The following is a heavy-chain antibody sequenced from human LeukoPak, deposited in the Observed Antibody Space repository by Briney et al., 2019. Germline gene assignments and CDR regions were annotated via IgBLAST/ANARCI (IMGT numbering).Heavy chain of an antibody. D-gene: IGHD3-3*01. CDR3: TGGVESGNYLHY. CDR2: IKSKTDGGTT. Sequence: GGSLRLSCAASGFTFSNAKMSWVRQVPGKGLEWVGRIKSKTDGGTTDYAAPVKGRFTISRDDSKNTLYLQMITLETEDTAVYYCTGGVESGNYLHYWGQGTLVTVSS. V-gene: IGHV3-15*01. CDR1: GFTFSNAK. J-gene: IGHJ4*02.